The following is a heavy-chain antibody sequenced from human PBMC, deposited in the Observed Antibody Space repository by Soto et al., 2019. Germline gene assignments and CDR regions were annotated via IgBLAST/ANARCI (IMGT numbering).Heavy chain of an antibody. J-gene: IGHJ4*02. CDR3: APIVVVAATGIDY. CDR2: VSANAGST. CDR1: GFTFSNYA. D-gene: IGHD2-15*01. Sequence: EVQLLESGGGLVQPGGSLRLSCATSGFTFSNYAMNWVRQAPGKGLEWVSAVSANAGSTYYADSVKGRFTISRDNSKNTMSLQMNSLTAEDTAVYYCAPIVVVAATGIDYWGQGTLVTVSS. V-gene: IGHV3-23*01.